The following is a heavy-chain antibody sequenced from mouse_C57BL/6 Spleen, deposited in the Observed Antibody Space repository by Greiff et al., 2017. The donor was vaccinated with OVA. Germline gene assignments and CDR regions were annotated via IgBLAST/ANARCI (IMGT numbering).Heavy chain of an antibody. CDR3: ARPYYSNYEGFAY. J-gene: IGHJ3*01. CDR1: GYAFSSYW. V-gene: IGHV1-80*01. D-gene: IGHD2-5*01. Sequence: VQLKESGAELVKPGASVKISCKASGYAFSSYWMNWVKQRPGKGLEWIGQIYPGDGDTNYNGKFKGKATLTADKSSSTAYMQLSSLTSEDSAVYFCARPYYSNYEGFAYWGQGTLVTVSA. CDR2: IYPGDGDT.